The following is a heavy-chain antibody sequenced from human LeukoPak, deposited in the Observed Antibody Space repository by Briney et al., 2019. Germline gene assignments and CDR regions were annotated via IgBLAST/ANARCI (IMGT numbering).Heavy chain of an antibody. CDR3: ARDLLLWFGELIPPFDY. D-gene: IGHD3-10*01. CDR1: GYTFTSYG. Sequence: ASVKVSCKASGYTFTSYGISWVRQAPGQGLEWMGWISAYNGNTNYAQKFQGRVTITRDTSASTAYMELSSLRSEDTAVYYCARDLLLWFGELIPPFDYWGQGTLVTVSS. J-gene: IGHJ4*02. V-gene: IGHV1-18*01. CDR2: ISAYNGNT.